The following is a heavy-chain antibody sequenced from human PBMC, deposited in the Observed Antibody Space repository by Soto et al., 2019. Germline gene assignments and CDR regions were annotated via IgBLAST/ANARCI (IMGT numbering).Heavy chain of an antibody. V-gene: IGHV3-21*01. D-gene: IGHD5-18*01. Sequence: GWSLRLSCAASGFTFSSYSMNWVRQAPGKGLEGVSSIISSSSYIYYADSVKGRFTISRDNAKNSLYLQMNSLRAEDTALYYCEREGGEYSYGHYYYYGMDVWGPWTTVTASS. CDR2: IISSSSYI. CDR3: EREGGEYSYGHYYYYGMDV. CDR1: GFTFSSYS. J-gene: IGHJ6*02.